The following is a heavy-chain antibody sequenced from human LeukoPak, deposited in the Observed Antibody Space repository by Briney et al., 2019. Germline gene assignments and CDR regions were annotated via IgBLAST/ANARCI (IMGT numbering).Heavy chain of an antibody. CDR1: GYSISSGYY. V-gene: IGHV4-38-2*01. CDR3: AVNYYGSGRPTNAFDY. Sequence: KPSQTLSLTCAVSGYSISSGYYWGWIRQPPGKGLEGNGSIYHSGSTYYNPSLKSRVTISVDTSKNQFSLKLSSVTAADTAVYYCAVNYYGSGRPTNAFDYWGQGTLVTVSS. J-gene: IGHJ4*02. D-gene: IGHD3-10*01. CDR2: IYHSGST.